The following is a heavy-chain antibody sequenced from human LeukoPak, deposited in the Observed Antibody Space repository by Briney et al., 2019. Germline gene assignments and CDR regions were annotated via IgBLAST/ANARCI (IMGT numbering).Heavy chain of an antibody. D-gene: IGHD3-3*01. J-gene: IGHJ4*02. V-gene: IGHV1-8*03. CDR3: ARSVWSGYYPFDY. Sequence: ASVKVSCKASGYTFTSYDINWVRQATGQGLEWMGWMNPNSGNTGYAQKFQGRVTITRNTSISTAYMELSSLRSEDTAVYYCARSVWSGYYPFDYWGQGTLVTVSS. CDR2: MNPNSGNT. CDR1: GYTFTSYD.